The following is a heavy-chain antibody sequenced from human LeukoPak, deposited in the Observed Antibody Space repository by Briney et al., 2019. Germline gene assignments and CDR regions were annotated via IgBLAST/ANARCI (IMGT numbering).Heavy chain of an antibody. D-gene: IGHD3-10*01. CDR1: GYTFNSC. CDR3: ARDLSSRYAFDI. V-gene: IGHV1-18*01. Sequence: ASVKVSCKSSGYTFNSCITWVRQAPGQGLEWMGWIHTYNGHTNYAQKLQGRVTMTRDTSTSTVYMELSSLRSEDTAVYYCARDLSSRYAFDIWGQGTMVTVSS. CDR2: IHTYNGHT. J-gene: IGHJ3*02.